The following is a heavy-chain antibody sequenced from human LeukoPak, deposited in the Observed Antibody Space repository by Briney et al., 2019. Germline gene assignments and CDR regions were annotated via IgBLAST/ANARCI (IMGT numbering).Heavy chain of an antibody. CDR3: ARNGGNFDFDY. Sequence: GGSLRLSCAASGFTFSSYGMNWVRQAPGKGLEWVSFISSSGTYIYYADSMKGRFTISRDNAKNSLYLQMNSLRAEDTAVYYCARNGGNFDFDYWGQGTLVTVSS. V-gene: IGHV3-21*01. CDR1: GFTFSSYG. D-gene: IGHD4-23*01. CDR2: ISSSGTYI. J-gene: IGHJ4*02.